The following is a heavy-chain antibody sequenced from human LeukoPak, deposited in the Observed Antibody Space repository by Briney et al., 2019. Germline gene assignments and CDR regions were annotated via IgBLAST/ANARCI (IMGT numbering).Heavy chain of an antibody. V-gene: IGHV4-59*01. CDR2: IYYSGST. J-gene: IGHJ4*02. Sequence: SETLSLTCTVSGGSNSSYYWSWIRQPLGKGLEWIGYIYYSGSTNYNPSLKSRVTISVDTSKNQFSLKLSSVTAADTAVYYCARDSNGYYYWGQGTLVTVSS. CDR3: ARDSNGYYY. CDR1: GGSNSSYY. D-gene: IGHD2-8*01.